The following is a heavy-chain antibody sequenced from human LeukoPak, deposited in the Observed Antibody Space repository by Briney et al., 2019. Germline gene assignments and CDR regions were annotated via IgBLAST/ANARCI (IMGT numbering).Heavy chain of an antibody. V-gene: IGHV4-31*03. CDR1: GGSISSGGYY. CDR2: IYYSGST. J-gene: IGHJ4*02. CDR3: ARDRGDYGIDY. D-gene: IGHD4-17*01. Sequence: SETLSLTCTVSGGSISSGGYYWSWIRQHPGKGLEWIGYIYYSGSTYYNPSLKSRVTISVDTSKNQFSLKLSSVTAADTAVYYCARDRGDYGIDYWGQGTLVTVSS.